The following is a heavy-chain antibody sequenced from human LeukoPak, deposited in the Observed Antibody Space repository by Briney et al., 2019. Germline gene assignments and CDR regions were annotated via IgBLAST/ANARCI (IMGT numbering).Heavy chain of an antibody. D-gene: IGHD1/OR15-1a*01. Sequence: ASVKVSCKASGYTLTDSYMHWVRQAPGQGLEWLAWINPNSGDINYAQKFQGRVTVTSDTSISTAYMELSGLTSDDTAVYFCAREEQYRNYFDHWGQGTLVTVSS. J-gene: IGHJ4*02. CDR1: GYTLTDSY. CDR3: AREEQYRNYFDH. V-gene: IGHV1-2*02. CDR2: INPNSGDI.